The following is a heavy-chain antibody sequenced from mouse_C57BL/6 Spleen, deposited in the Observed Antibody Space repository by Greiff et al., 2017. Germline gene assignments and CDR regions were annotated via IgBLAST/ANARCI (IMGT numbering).Heavy chain of an antibody. J-gene: IGHJ2*01. CDR3: GREDSNYVFDY. D-gene: IGHD2-5*01. CDR1: GYTFTSYW. CDR2: IYPGSGST. V-gene: IGHV1-55*01. Sequence: QVQLQQPGAELVKPGASVKMSCKASGYTFTSYWITWVKQRPGQGLEWIGDIYPGSGSTNYNEKFKSKATLTVDTSSRPAYMQLSSLASYDSAVYYCGREDSNYVFDYWGTGTTLTVSS.